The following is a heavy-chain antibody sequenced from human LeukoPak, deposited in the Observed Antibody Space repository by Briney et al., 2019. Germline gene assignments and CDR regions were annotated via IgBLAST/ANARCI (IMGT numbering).Heavy chain of an antibody. J-gene: IGHJ4*02. D-gene: IGHD1-26*01. V-gene: IGHV4-4*02. Sequence: SGTLSLTCGVSGGSISSTNWWSWVRQPPGQGLEWIGEISLSGVTNYNPSLKSRVTMSLDRSKNHLSLTLTSVTAADTAVYYCSRESGAFSPFGYWGQGAQVTVSS. CDR1: GGSISSTNW. CDR3: SRESGAFSPFGY. CDR2: ISLSGVT.